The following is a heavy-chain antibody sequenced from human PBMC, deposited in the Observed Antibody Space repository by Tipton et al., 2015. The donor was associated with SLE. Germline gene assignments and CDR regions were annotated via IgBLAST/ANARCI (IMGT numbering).Heavy chain of an antibody. D-gene: IGHD1-1*01. V-gene: IGHV4-39*01. J-gene: IGHJ4*02. CDR1: GGSISRSNYY. Sequence: TLSLTCTVSGGSISRSNYYWGWIRQPPGKGLEWIGSIYYSGSTYYNPSLKSRVTISVDTSKNQSSLKLSSVTAADTAVYYCARERGYGHLSHYFDYWGQGTLVTVSS. CDR2: IYYSGST. CDR3: ARERGYGHLSHYFDY.